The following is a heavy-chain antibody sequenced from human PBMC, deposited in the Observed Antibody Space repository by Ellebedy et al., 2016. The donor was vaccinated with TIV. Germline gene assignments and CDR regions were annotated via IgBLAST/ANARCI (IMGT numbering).Heavy chain of an antibody. CDR1: GFTFSNAW. Sequence: GESLKISCPASGFTFSNAWMNWVRQAPGKGLEWVGRIKSKTDGGTTDYAAPVKGRFTISRDDSNNTLYLQMNSLKTEDTAVYYCTTDQGPLDYWGQGTLVTVSS. CDR2: IKSKTDGGTT. CDR3: TTDQGPLDY. V-gene: IGHV3-15*07. J-gene: IGHJ4*02.